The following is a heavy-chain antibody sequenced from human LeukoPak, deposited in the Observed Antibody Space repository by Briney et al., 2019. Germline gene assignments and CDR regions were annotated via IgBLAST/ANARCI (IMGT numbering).Heavy chain of an antibody. V-gene: IGHV1-18*01. CDR1: GYSFVLYG. J-gene: IGHJ4*02. Sequence: ASVKVSCKASGYSFVLYGISWVRQAPGQGPEWMGWISTYNGNTKYAEKFQGRVTMTTDTPTSTAYMELRSLRSDDTAVYYCARGYGAHQTADYWGQGTLVTVSS. D-gene: IGHD4-17*01. CDR3: ARGYGAHQTADY. CDR2: ISTYNGNT.